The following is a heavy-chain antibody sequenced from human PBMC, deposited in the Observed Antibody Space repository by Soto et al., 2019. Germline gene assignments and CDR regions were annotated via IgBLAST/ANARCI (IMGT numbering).Heavy chain of an antibody. CDR2: ISSNGGST. J-gene: IGHJ6*02. CDR1: GFTFSSYA. Sequence: HPGGSLRLSCSASGFTFSSYAMHGVRQAPGKGLEYVSAISSNGGSTYYADSVKGRFTISRDNSKNTLYLQMSSLRAEDTAVYYCVKDPHAYYYYYGMDVWGQGTTVTVSS. V-gene: IGHV3-64D*08. CDR3: VKDPHAYYYYYGMDV.